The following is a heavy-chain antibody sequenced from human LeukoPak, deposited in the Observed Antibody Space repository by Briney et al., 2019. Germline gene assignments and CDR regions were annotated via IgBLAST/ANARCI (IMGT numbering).Heavy chain of an antibody. CDR1: GFTFDDYT. J-gene: IGHJ6*03. D-gene: IGHD3-16*01. Sequence: GGSLRLSCAASGFTFDDYTMHWVRQAPGKGLEWVSLISWDGGSTYYADSVKGRFTISRDNSKNSLYLQMNSLRAEDTAVYYCARSSYDYYYMDVWGKGTTVTISS. CDR3: ARSSYDYYYMDV. V-gene: IGHV3-43*01. CDR2: ISWDGGST.